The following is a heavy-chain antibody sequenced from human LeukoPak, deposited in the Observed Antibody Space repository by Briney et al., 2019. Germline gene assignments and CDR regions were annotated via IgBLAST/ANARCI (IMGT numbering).Heavy chain of an antibody. J-gene: IGHJ4*02. Sequence: PGRSLRLSCAASGFTFSSYGMHWVRQAPGKGLEWVAVISYDGSNKYYADSVKGRFTISRDNSKNTLYLQMNSLRAEDTAVYYCAKESLTMIVVGGDESFDYWGQGTLVTVSS. V-gene: IGHV3-30*18. CDR1: GFTFSSYG. CDR2: ISYDGSNK. D-gene: IGHD3-22*01. CDR3: AKESLTMIVVGGDESFDY.